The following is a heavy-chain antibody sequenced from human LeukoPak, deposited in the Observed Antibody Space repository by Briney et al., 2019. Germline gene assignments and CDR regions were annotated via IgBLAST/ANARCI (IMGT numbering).Heavy chain of an antibody. D-gene: IGHD6-13*01. Sequence: GGSLRLSCAASGFTFDDYAMHWVRQAPGKGLEWVSGISWNSGSIGYADSVKGRFTISRDNAKNSLYLQMNSLRAEDTALYYCAKASSSWYFHFDYWGQGTLVTVSS. V-gene: IGHV3-9*01. CDR3: AKASSSWYFHFDY. CDR1: GFTFDDYA. J-gene: IGHJ4*02. CDR2: ISWNSGSI.